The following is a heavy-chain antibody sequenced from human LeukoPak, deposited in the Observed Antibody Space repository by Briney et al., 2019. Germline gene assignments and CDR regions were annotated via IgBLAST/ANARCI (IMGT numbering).Heavy chain of an antibody. D-gene: IGHD4-17*01. J-gene: IGHJ4*02. V-gene: IGHV3-21*01. Sequence: PGGSLRLSCAASGFTFSTYSMNWVRQAPGKGLEWVSSISSSSTYIYYADSMKGRFSISRDNAKNSLYLQMNSLRAEDTAVYYCALTTVSEGFDYWGQGTLVTVSS. CDR2: ISSSSTYI. CDR3: ALTTVSEGFDY. CDR1: GFTFSTYS.